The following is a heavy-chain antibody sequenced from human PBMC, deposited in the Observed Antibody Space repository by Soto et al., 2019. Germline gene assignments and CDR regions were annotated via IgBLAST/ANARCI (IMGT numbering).Heavy chain of an antibody. D-gene: IGHD3-10*01. CDR2: ISSGSGNI. Sequence: ETLSLTCAVSGGSISRSYWWSWVRQAPGKGLEWVSYISSGSGNILYADSVKGRFTISRDNAKNSLYLQMNSLRAEDTAVYYCARTYGTGSLNWFDPWGQGTLVTVSS. J-gene: IGHJ5*02. CDR1: GGSISRSYW. V-gene: IGHV3-48*04. CDR3: ARTYGTGSLNWFDP.